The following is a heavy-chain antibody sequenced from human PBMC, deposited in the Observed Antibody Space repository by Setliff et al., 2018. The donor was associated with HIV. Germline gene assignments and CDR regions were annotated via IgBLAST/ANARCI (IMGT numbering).Heavy chain of an antibody. V-gene: IGHV4-59*01. CDR3: ARADCSGGSCYSPGY. D-gene: IGHD2-15*01. CDR2: MSYSGGA. Sequence: SETLSLTCTVSGDSFNNYYCSWIRQLPGKGLEWIAYMSYSGGANYNPSLKSRVTISVDTSKNQFSLKLNSVTAADTAVYYCARADCSGGSCYSPGYWGQGTLVTVSS. CDR1: GDSFNNYY. J-gene: IGHJ4*02.